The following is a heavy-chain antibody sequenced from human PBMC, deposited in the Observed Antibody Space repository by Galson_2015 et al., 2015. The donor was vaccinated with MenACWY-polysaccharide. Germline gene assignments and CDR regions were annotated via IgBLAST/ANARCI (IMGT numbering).Heavy chain of an antibody. V-gene: IGHV3-7*01. J-gene: IGHJ6*02. Sequence: LRLSCAVSGFKFSNYWMTWVRQAPGKGLEWVANIKKDGSEKHYVDSVRGRFTISRDNALYLQMNSLRAEGTAVYFCARGHYGMDVWGQGTTVTVSS. CDR3: ARGHYGMDV. CDR2: IKKDGSEK. CDR1: GFKFSNYW.